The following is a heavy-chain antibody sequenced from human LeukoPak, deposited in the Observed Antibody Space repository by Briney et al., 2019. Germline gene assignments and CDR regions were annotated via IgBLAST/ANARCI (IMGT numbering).Heavy chain of an antibody. J-gene: IGHJ5*02. Sequence: GGSLRLSCAASGFTFNDYYMSWIRQAPGKGLEWLSYINIGGTNTHYADSVKGRFTIYRDNAKKSLYLEMNNLRAEDTAVYYCATDGAGFDTWGQGVLVTVSS. CDR1: GFTFNDYY. CDR3: ATDGAGFDT. CDR2: INIGGTNT. V-gene: IGHV3-11*01.